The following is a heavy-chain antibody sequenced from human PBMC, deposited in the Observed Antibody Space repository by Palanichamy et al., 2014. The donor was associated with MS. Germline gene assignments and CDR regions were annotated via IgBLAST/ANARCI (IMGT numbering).Heavy chain of an antibody. V-gene: IGHV4-61*08. Sequence: VQLQESGPGLVKPSETLSLTCTVSGGSVSSGVYYWSWIRQPPGKGLEWIGYIYHSGSANYNPSLKSRVTISVDTSKNQFSLNLNSVTAADTAVYYCAREMRSGSYAGFDYWGQGTLVTVSS. CDR1: GGSVSSGVYY. CDR3: AREMRSGSYAGFDY. D-gene: IGHD1-26*01. CDR2: IYHSGSA. J-gene: IGHJ4*02.